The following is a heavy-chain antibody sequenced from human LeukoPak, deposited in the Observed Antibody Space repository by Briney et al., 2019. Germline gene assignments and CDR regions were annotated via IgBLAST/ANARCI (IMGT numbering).Heavy chain of an antibody. CDR2: IYYSGST. CDR1: GGSISSSSYY. CDR3: ARNLIPEQLVLNF. V-gene: IGHV4-39*07. D-gene: IGHD6-13*01. Sequence: SETLSLTCTVSGGSISSSSYYWGWIRQPPGKGLEWIGSIYYSGSTYYNPSLKSRVTISVDTSKNQFSLNLRSVTPEDTAVYYCARNLIPEQLVLNFWGQGTLVTVSS. J-gene: IGHJ4*02.